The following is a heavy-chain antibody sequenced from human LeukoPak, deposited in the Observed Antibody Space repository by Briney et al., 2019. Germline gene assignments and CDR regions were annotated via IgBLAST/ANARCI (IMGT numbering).Heavy chain of an antibody. J-gene: IGHJ4*02. CDR1: GFTFSSHW. V-gene: IGHV3-7*01. D-gene: IGHD2-2*01. CDR3: ARESVAGFVVPATFDY. Sequence: PGGSLRLSCAVSGFTFSSHWMSWVRQAPGKGLEWVANIKQDGSETYYVDSVKGRFTISRDNAKNSLYLQMNSLRAEDTAVYYCARESVAGFVVPATFDYWGQGTLVTFSS. CDR2: IKQDGSET.